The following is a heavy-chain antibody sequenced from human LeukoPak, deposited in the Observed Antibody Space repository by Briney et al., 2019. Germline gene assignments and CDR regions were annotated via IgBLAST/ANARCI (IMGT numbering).Heavy chain of an antibody. CDR1: GFTFSNYG. D-gene: IGHD7-27*01. CDR3: ARDLFDVLTGDAGRGYYFDY. Sequence: GGSLRLSCVASGFTFSNYGMHWVRQAPGKGLEWVAVIWYDKSNKYYADSVKGRFTISRDNSKNTLYLQMNSLRAEDTAVYYCARDLFDVLTGDAGRGYYFDYWGQGTLVTVSS. CDR2: IWYDKSNK. V-gene: IGHV3-33*01. J-gene: IGHJ4*02.